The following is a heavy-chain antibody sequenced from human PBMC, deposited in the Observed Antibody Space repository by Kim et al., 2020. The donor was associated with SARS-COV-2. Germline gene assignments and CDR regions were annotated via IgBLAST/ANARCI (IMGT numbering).Heavy chain of an antibody. V-gene: IGHV3-23*01. J-gene: IGHJ4*02. CDR3: AKTFRAMVRGPPLDY. Sequence: DSGKGRFTISRDNSKNTLYLQRNSLGADDTAVYYCAKTFRAMVRGPPLDYWGQGTLVTVSS. D-gene: IGHD3-10*01.